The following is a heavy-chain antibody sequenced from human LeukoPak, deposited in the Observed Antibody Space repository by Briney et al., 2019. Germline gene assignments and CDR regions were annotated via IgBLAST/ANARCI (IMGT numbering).Heavy chain of an antibody. CDR1: GFTFDEYG. D-gene: IGHD4-11*01. V-gene: IGHV3-20*04. Sequence: PGGSLRLSCAASGFTFDEYGMSWVRQAPGKGLEWVSGINWNGGSTGYADSVKGRFTISRDNAKNSLYLQMNSRRAEDTALYYCAKARDYSNPPSLLAYYMDAWGKGTTGTVSS. CDR3: AKARDYSNPPSLLAYYMDA. J-gene: IGHJ6*03. CDR2: INWNGGST.